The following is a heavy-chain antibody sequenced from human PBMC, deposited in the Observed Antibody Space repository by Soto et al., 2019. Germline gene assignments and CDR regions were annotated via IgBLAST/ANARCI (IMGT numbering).Heavy chain of an antibody. Sequence: GGSLRLSCAASGFTFSSYGMHWVRQAPGKGLEWVAVIWYDGSNKYYADSVKGRFTISRDNSKNTLYLQMNSLRAEDTAVYYCARSRRAVVVVAATPFVGYYGMDVWGQGTTVTVSS. V-gene: IGHV3-33*01. CDR3: ARSRRAVVVVAATPFVGYYGMDV. CDR1: GFTFSSYG. J-gene: IGHJ6*02. D-gene: IGHD2-15*01. CDR2: IWYDGSNK.